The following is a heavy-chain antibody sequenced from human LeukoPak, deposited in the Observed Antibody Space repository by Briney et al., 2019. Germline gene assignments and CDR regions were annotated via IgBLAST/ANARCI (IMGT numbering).Heavy chain of an antibody. V-gene: IGHV1-2*06. J-gene: IGHJ4*02. CDR1: GNTFTGYF. CDR3: ARPPYGANSLYYFDY. D-gene: IGHD4-23*01. Sequence: ASVKVSCKASGNTFTGYFLHWVRQAPGQGLEWVGRINANSGESRYAQNFRGRVTMARDTSTSTVYMELSSLRSEDTAVYYCARPPYGANSLYYFDYWGQGTLVTVSS. CDR2: INANSGES.